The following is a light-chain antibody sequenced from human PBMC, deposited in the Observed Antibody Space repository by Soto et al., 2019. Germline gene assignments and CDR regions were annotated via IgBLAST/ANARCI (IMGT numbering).Light chain of an antibody. J-gene: IGKJ2*01. Sequence: EIVLTQSPGTLSLSPGERATLSCRASQSVSSSYLAWYQQKPGQAHRLLIYGASSSATGIPDRFSGSGSGTDFTLTMSRLEPEDFAVYYCQQYGSSPYTFGQGTKLEIK. CDR3: QQYGSSPYT. CDR1: QSVSSSY. V-gene: IGKV3-20*01. CDR2: GAS.